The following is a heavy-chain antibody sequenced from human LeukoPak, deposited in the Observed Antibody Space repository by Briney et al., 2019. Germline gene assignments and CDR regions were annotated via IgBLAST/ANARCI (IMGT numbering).Heavy chain of an antibody. CDR1: GGSISSYY. CDR2: IYYSGST. V-gene: IGHV4-59*01. D-gene: IGHD5-18*01. Sequence: PSETLSLTCTVSGGSISSYYWSWIRQPPGKGLEWIGYIYYSGSTNYNPSLKSRVTISVDTSKNQFSLKLSSVTAADTAVYYCARVRGYSYGYAFDIWGQGIMVTVSS. CDR3: ARVRGYSYGYAFDI. J-gene: IGHJ3*02.